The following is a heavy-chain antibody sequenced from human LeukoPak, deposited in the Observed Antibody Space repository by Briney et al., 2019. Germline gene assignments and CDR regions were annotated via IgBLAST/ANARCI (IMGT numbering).Heavy chain of an antibody. Sequence: PGGSLRLSCAASGFTFSSYWMHWVRQAPGKGLVWVSRVNSDGYSISYADSVKGRFTISRENAKNTLYLQMNSPAVEDTAVYYCARATAVAGTDSWGQGTLVTVSS. CDR1: GFTFSSYW. D-gene: IGHD6-19*01. J-gene: IGHJ4*02. CDR3: ARATAVAGTDS. V-gene: IGHV3-74*01. CDR2: VNSDGYSI.